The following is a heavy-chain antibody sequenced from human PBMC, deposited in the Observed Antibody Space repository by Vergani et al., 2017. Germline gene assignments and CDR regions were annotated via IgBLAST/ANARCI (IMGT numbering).Heavy chain of an antibody. D-gene: IGHD6-13*01. V-gene: IGHV4-59*01. CDR3: ARTLRLQAAAGVLDY. CDR1: GGSISSYY. Sequence: QVQLQESGPGLVKPSETLSLTCTVSGGSISSYYWSWIRQPPGKGLEWIGYIYYSGSTNYNPSLKSRVTISVDTSKDQFSLKLSSVTAADTAVYYCARTLRLQAAAGVLDYWGQGTLVTVSS. J-gene: IGHJ4*02. CDR2: IYYSGST.